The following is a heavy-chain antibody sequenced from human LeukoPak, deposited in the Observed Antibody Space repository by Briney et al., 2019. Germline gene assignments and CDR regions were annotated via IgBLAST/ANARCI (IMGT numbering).Heavy chain of an antibody. CDR2: IYYSGST. Sequence: PSETLSLTCTVSGGSISSSSYYWGWIRQPPGKGLEWIGSIYYSGSTYYNPSLKSRVTISVDTSKNQFSLKLSSVTAADTAVYYCARLLATYSSGHDYWGQGTLVTVSS. CDR3: ARLLATYSSGHDY. D-gene: IGHD6-19*01. CDR1: GGSISSSSYY. V-gene: IGHV4-39*01. J-gene: IGHJ4*02.